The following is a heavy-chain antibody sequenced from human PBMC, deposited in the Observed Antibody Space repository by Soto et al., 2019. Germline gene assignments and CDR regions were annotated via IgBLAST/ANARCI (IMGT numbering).Heavy chain of an antibody. CDR2: ISSSSSTI. D-gene: IGHD3-10*01. CDR1: GFTFSSYS. J-gene: IGHJ6*03. Sequence: EVQLVESGGGLVQPGGSLRLSCAASGFTFSSYSMNWVRQAPGKGLEWVSYISSSSSTIYYADSVKGRFTISRDNAKNSLYLQMNSLGAEDTAVYYCARVSYGSGSYIYYYYYMDVWGKGTTVTVSS. V-gene: IGHV3-48*01. CDR3: ARVSYGSGSYIYYYYYMDV.